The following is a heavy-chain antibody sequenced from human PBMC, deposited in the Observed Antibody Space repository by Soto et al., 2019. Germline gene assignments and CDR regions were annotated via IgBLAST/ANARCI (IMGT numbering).Heavy chain of an antibody. J-gene: IGHJ6*02. CDR1: GFTFSSYG. Sequence: QVQLVESGGGVVQPGRSLRLSCAASGFTFSSYGLHWVRQAPGKGLEWVAVISYDGSNKYYADSVKGRFTISRDNSKNTLYLQMNSLRAKDTAVYYCAKDGGRFLEWLLNYYYGMDVCGQGTTVTVSS. CDR2: ISYDGSNK. CDR3: AKDGGRFLEWLLNYYYGMDV. D-gene: IGHD3-3*01. V-gene: IGHV3-30*18.